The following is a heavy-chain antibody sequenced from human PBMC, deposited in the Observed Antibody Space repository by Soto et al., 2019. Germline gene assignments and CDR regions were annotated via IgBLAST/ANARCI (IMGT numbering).Heavy chain of an antibody. D-gene: IGHD2-8*01. J-gene: IGHJ4*02. CDR2: INTDGSIT. CDR3: ARDTNGLHY. Sequence: WGSLTVSCAASGLIFSNYKMHCVRQAPGKGLVWVSRINTDGSITDYADSVKGRFTVSRDNAKNTMYLQMNSLTADDTAVYYCARDTNGLHYWGQGTLVTVSS. V-gene: IGHV3-74*01. CDR1: GLIFSNYK.